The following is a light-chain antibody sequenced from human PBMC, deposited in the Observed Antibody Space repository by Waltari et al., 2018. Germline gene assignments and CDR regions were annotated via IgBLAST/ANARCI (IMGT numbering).Light chain of an antibody. CDR3: QQYGTPQGYI. J-gene: IGKJ2*01. V-gene: IGKV3-20*01. CDR2: GAS. Sequence: EIVLTQSPGTLSVSPGETATLSCRANQKVSSNYFAWYQKKAGQSPRLLIYGASNRASGVPDRFSGRVSGAEFTLTISRLDPEDFAVYYCQQYGTPQGYIFGQGTKVDI. CDR1: QKVSSNY.